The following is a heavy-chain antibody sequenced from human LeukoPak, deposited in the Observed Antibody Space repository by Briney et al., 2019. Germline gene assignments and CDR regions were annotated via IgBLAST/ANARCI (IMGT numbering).Heavy chain of an antibody. V-gene: IGHV3-43*02. D-gene: IGHD1-26*01. Sequence: GGALRVSCAAPGFTFDDYAMHSVRQGPGKSLEWVSLINENGDIAYYGDSVWGRFTVSRDNAKNSLYLQMNSLTTEDTALYYCAKARWEPNFDYWGQGTLVTVSS. CDR3: AKARWEPNFDY. CDR2: INENGDIA. J-gene: IGHJ4*02. CDR1: GFTFDDYA.